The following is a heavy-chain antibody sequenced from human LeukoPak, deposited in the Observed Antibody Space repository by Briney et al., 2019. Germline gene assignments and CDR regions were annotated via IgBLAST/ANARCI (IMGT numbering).Heavy chain of an antibody. D-gene: IGHD1-26*01. CDR3: ARSDSRSVGATSSSFDP. CDR2: IYYSGST. CDR1: GGSISNYY. J-gene: IGHJ5*02. Sequence: SETLSLTCTVSGGSISNYYWNWIRQPPGKGLEWIGYIYYSGSTYYNPSLKSRVTISVDKSKNQFSLKLSSVTAADTAVYYCARSDSRSVGATSSSFDPWGQGTLVTVSS. V-gene: IGHV4-59*12.